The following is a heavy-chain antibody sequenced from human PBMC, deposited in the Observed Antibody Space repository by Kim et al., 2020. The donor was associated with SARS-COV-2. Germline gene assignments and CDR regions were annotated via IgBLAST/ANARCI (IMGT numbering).Heavy chain of an antibody. CDR2: INHSGST. J-gene: IGHJ3*02. V-gene: IGHV4-34*01. Sequence: SETLSLTCAVYGGSFSGYYWSWIRQPPGKGLEWIGEINHSGSTNYNPSLKSRVTISVDTSKNQFSLKLSSVTAADTAVYYCARAQYYYDSSGYYPTDAFDIWGQGTMVTGAS. CDR3: ARAQYYYDSSGYYPTDAFDI. CDR1: GGSFSGYY. D-gene: IGHD3-22*01.